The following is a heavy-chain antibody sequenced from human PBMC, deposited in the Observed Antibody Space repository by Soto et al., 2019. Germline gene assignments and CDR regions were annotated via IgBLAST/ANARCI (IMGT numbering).Heavy chain of an antibody. V-gene: IGHV4-59*01. Sequence: SETLSLTCTVSGASISSYYWSWIRQPPGKGLEWIGNIFYSGSTNYNPSLKSRVTISVYTSTNQLSLRLSSMTAADTAVYYCARVSRSSRDYYYYYMDVWGKGTTVTVSS. J-gene: IGHJ6*03. CDR2: IFYSGST. D-gene: IGHD6-13*01. CDR3: ARVSRSSRDYYYYYMDV. CDR1: GASISSYY.